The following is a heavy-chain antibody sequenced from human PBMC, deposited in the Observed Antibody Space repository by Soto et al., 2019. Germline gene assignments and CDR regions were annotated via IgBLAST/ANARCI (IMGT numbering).Heavy chain of an antibody. CDR3: SRDMAWCLRFLEWLLEGAFDT. Sequence: ASVKVSCKASGYTFTSYGISWVRQAAGQGLEGMGWMRAYNDNTSYEQKLQGRVTMTTDTSTSTAYMELRSLRSDDTAVYYCSRDMAWCLRFLEWLLEGAFDTWGQGTMVTVSS. V-gene: IGHV1-18*01. CDR2: MRAYNDNT. J-gene: IGHJ3*02. CDR1: GYTFTSYG. D-gene: IGHD3-3*01.